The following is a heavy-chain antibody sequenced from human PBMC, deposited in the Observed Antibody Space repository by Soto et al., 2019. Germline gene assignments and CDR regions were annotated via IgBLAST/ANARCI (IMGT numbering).Heavy chain of an antibody. CDR1: GFDLNRYW. CDR3: VRALTSGVYYDDGWVTYLPRSYGLDV. D-gene: IGHD3-16*02. CDR2: IKQDGSEQ. Sequence: EVHLVESGGGLVQPGGSLRLSCAASGFDLNRYWMRWVRQAPGKALEWVANIKQDGSEQYYVDSVRGRFTISRDNLTNSLYLQMNSLRPEVTAVYYCVRALTSGVYYDDGWVTYLPRSYGLDVWGQGTTVTVSS. V-gene: IGHV3-7*04. J-gene: IGHJ6*02.